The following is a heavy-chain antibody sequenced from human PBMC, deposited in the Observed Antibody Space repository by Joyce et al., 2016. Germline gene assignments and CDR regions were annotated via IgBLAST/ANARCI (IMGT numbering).Heavy chain of an antibody. CDR3: ARGVTTVLTGSGAFDI. CDR1: GFIFRRYE. J-gene: IGHJ3*02. Sequence: EVQLVESGGGLVQPGGSLRLSCAASGFIFRRYEMNWVRQAPGKGWEWVSVISISGTSIYYADSVKGRFTSSRDNAKNSLFLQRNSLRAEDTAVYYCARGVTTVLTGSGAFDIWGQGALVTVSS. CDR2: ISISGTSI. V-gene: IGHV3-48*03. D-gene: IGHD4/OR15-4a*01.